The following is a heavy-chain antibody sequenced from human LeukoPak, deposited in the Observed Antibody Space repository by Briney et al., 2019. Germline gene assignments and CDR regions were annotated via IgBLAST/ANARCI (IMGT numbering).Heavy chain of an antibody. J-gene: IGHJ5*02. D-gene: IGHD5-24*01. CDR2: ISAYNGNT. V-gene: IGHV1-18*01. CDR1: GYTFTSYG. CDR3: AREVRDGYNYGWFDP. Sequence: ASVKVSCKASGYTFTSYGISWVRQAPGQGLEWMGWISAYNGNTNYAQKLQGRVTMTTDTSTSTAYMELRSLRSDDTAVYYCAREVRDGYNYGWFDPWGQGTLVTVSS.